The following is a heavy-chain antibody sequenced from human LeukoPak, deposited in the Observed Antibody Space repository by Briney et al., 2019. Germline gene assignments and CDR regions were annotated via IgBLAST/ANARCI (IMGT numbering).Heavy chain of an antibody. J-gene: IGHJ4*02. CDR1: GFTFNNYA. CDR2: VVSSDDIT. V-gene: IGHV3-23*01. CDR3: ANSNPRDAHNI. D-gene: IGHD5-24*01. Sequence: GGSLRLSCAASGFTFNNYAMNWVRQAPGKGLEWVSSVVSSDDITYYADSVKGRFTISRDNSKNTLYLQMNSLRAEDTAVYYCANSNPRDAHNIWGQGTLVTVSS.